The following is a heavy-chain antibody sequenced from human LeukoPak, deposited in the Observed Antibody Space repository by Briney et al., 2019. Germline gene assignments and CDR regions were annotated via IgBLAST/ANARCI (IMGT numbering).Heavy chain of an antibody. CDR3: TTDGYSVAATLDY. CDR1: GFTVSSNY. Sequence: PGGSLRLSCAASGFTVSSNYMSWVRQAPGKGLEWVGRMKSKPDGGTTDYAAPVKGRFTLSRDDSKNTVYLQMNSLKTEDAAVYYCTTDGYSVAATLDYWGQGTLVTVSS. J-gene: IGHJ4*02. V-gene: IGHV3-15*01. D-gene: IGHD6-19*01. CDR2: MKSKPDGGTT.